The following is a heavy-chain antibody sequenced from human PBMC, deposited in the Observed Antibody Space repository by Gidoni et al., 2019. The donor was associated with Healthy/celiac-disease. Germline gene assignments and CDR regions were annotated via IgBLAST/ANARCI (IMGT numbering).Heavy chain of an antibody. D-gene: IGHD3-10*01. Sequence: EVQLVQSGAEVKKPGESLKISCKGSVYSFTRDWIGWVRQMPGKGLEWMGIIYPGDSDTRYSPSFQGQVTISADKSISTDYLQWSSLKASDTAMYYCARPYYGSGTGYDAFDIWGQGTMVTVSS. CDR2: IYPGDSDT. J-gene: IGHJ3*02. CDR1: VYSFTRDW. CDR3: ARPYYGSGTGYDAFDI. V-gene: IGHV5-51*03.